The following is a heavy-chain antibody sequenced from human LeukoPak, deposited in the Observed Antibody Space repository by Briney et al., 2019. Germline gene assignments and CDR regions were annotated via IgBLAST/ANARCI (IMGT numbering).Heavy chain of an antibody. Sequence: SETPSLTCAVYGGSFSGYYWSWIRQPPGKGLEWIGEIYHSGSTNYNPSLKSRVTISVDTSKNQFSLRLTSVTAADTAVYYCARQTGSGLFILPGGQGTLVTVSS. J-gene: IGHJ4*02. CDR1: GGSFSGYY. CDR3: ARQTGSGLFILP. CDR2: IYHSGST. V-gene: IGHV4-34*01. D-gene: IGHD3/OR15-3a*01.